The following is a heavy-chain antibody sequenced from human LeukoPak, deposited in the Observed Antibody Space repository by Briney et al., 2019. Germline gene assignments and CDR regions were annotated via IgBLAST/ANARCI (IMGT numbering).Heavy chain of an antibody. Sequence: GSLRLSCAASGFTFSSYWMSWVRQAPGKGLEWVANIKQDGSEKYYVDSVKGRFTISRDNAKNSLYLQMNSLRAEDTAVYYCARDTLGYCSGGSCYPYYFDYWGQGTLVTVSS. V-gene: IGHV3-7*01. CDR3: ARDTLGYCSGGSCYPYYFDY. J-gene: IGHJ4*02. D-gene: IGHD2-15*01. CDR1: GFTFSSYW. CDR2: IKQDGSEK.